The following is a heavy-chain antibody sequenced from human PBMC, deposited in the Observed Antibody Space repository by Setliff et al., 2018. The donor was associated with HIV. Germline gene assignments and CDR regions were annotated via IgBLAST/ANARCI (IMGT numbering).Heavy chain of an antibody. J-gene: IGHJ4*02. CDR2: IYYSGST. CDR1: GGSISNSRYY. D-gene: IGHD6-19*01. Sequence: SETLSLTCTVSGGSISNSRYYWSWIRQPPGKGLEWIGSIYYSGSTYYSPSLKSRVTISVDTSKNQFSLTLTSVTAADTAVYYCARGRRSSGWYVYHWGQGTLVTVSS. V-gene: IGHV4-39*01. CDR3: ARGRRSSGWYVYH.